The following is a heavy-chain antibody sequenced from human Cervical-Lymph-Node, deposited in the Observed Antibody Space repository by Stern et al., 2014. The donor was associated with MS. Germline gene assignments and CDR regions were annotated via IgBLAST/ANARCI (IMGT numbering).Heavy chain of an antibody. Sequence: VQLVESGAEVKKTGSSVKVSCKASGGTFSSYTISWVRQAPGQGLEWMGGIIPVFGTTNYAQRFQDRVTITADASTRTAYMEMSSLRSEDTAIYYCASASHEYSSGWYRIDYWGQGSLVSVSS. V-gene: IGHV1-69*01. J-gene: IGHJ4*02. CDR3: ASASHEYSSGWYRIDY. CDR1: GGTFSSYT. CDR2: IIPVFGTT. D-gene: IGHD6-19*01.